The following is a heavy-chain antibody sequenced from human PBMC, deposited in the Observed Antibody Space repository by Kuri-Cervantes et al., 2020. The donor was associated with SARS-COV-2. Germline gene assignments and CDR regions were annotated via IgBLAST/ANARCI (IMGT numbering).Heavy chain of an antibody. CDR1: GGSISSSNW. J-gene: IGHJ4*02. CDR2: IYHSGST. D-gene: IGHD2/OR15-2a*01. CDR3: ARGENTIWEFDY. V-gene: IGHV4-4*02. Sequence: GSLRLSCAVSGGSISSSNWWSWVRQPPGKGLEWIGEIYHSGSTNYNPSLKSRVTISVDKSKNQFSLKLSSVTAADTAVYYCARGENTIWEFDYWGQGTLVTVSS.